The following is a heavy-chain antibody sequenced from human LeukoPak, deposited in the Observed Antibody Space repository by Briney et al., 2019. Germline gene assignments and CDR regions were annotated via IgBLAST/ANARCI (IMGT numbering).Heavy chain of an antibody. J-gene: IGHJ4*02. CDR1: GFTFSSYG. V-gene: IGHV3-23*01. CDR2: ISGSGGST. CDR3: AKDVGGLPSYFDY. Sequence: PGGSLRLSCAASGFTFSSYGMSWVRQAPGKGLEWVSAISGSGGSTYYADSVKGRFTISRDNSKNTLYLQMNSLRAEDTAVYYCAKDVGGLPSYFDYWGQGTLVTVSS. D-gene: IGHD3-16*01.